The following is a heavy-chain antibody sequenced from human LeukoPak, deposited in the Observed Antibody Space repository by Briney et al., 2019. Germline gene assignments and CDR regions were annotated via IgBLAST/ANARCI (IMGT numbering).Heavy chain of an antibody. CDR1: GGTLSSYT. CDR3: ASGRTDIVVVPATLRNYYFDY. J-gene: IGHJ4*02. Sequence: ASVKVSCKASGGTLSSYTNTWVRQAPRPPLEWTGGIIPILGTADYAQKFQGRVTITADKPTNTAYMELSSLRSEDTAVYYCASGRTDIVVVPATLRNYYFDYWGRGTLVTVSS. D-gene: IGHD2-2*01. V-gene: IGHV1-69*08. CDR2: IIPILGTA.